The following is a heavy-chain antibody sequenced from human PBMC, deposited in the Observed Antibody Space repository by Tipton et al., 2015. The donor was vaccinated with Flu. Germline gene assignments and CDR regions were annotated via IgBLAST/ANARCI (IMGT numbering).Heavy chain of an antibody. V-gene: IGHV4-34*01. CDR2: INHSGST. CDR1: GGSFSGYY. D-gene: IGHD3-10*02. Sequence: TLSLTCAVYGGSFSGYYWSWIRLPPGKGLEWIGEINHSGSTNYNPSLKSRVTISVDTSKSQFSLMLRSVTAADTAVYYCARLSYYDVDLKNFYFDYWGQGALVTVSS. J-gene: IGHJ4*02. CDR3: ARLSYYDVDLKNFYFDY.